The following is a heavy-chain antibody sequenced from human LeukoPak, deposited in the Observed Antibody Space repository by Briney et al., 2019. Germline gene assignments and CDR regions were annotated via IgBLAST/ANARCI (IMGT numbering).Heavy chain of an antibody. D-gene: IGHD1-7*01. CDR1: GFTFSSYS. J-gene: IGHJ4*02. CDR3: ARDRITGTFPRLDY. V-gene: IGHV3-48*01. Sequence: PGGSLRLSCAASGFTFSSYSMNWVRQAPGKGLEWVSYISSSSSTIYYADSVKGRFTISRDNAKNSLYLQMNSLRAEDTAVYYCARDRITGTFPRLDYWGQGTLVTVSS. CDR2: ISSSSSTI.